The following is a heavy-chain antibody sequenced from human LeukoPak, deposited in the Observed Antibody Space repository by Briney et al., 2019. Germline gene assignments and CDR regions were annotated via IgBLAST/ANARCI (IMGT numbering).Heavy chain of an antibody. V-gene: IGHV3-30-3*01. D-gene: IGHD6-13*01. CDR1: GFTFSSYA. Sequence: GGSLRLSCAASGFTFSSYAMHWVRQAPGKGLEWVAVISYDGSNKYYADSVKGRFTISRDNSKNTLYLQMNSLRAEDTAVYYCARPIPYSSTPVLYYYYYGMDVWGQGTTVTVSS. J-gene: IGHJ6*02. CDR3: ARPIPYSSTPVLYYYYYGMDV. CDR2: ISYDGSNK.